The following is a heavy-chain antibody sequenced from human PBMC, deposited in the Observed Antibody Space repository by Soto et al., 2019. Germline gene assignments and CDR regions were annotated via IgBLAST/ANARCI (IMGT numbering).Heavy chain of an antibody. D-gene: IGHD2-15*01. CDR3: ASGDCSGGRCYSDFDF. CDR1: GDTFTDHT. J-gene: IGHJ4*02. CDR2: SVPTLGMA. V-gene: IGHV1-69*02. Sequence: QVHLVQSGAEVKKPGSSVKVSCKASGDTFTDHTVTWVRQAPGQGLEWMGRSVPTLGMANYAQTFQGRVTSTEDTSMTTAYLELTGLTSDDSAVYYCASGDCSGGRCYSDFDFWGQGTLVTVSS.